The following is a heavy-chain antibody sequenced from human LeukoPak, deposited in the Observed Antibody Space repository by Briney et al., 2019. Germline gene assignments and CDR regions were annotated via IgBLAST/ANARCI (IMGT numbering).Heavy chain of an antibody. J-gene: IGHJ4*02. Sequence: GSLRLSCAGSGFTFSNCSMNWVRQPPGKGLEWIGEICLDGRIHYTPSLKSRISISIDRSKDQFSLNLISVAAADTAIYFCASQGGLRNDFWGQGTLVTVSS. CDR3: ASQGGLRNDF. CDR1: GFTFSNCSM. CDR2: ICLDGRI. D-gene: IGHD2-15*01. V-gene: IGHV4-4*01.